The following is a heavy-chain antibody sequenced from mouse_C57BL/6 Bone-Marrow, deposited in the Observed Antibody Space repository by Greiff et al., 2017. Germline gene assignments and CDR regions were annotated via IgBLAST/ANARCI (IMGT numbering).Heavy chain of an antibody. D-gene: IGHD1-1*01. CDR3: ARRPVVAPYYFDY. Sequence: VQLQQPGAELVMPGASVKLSCKASGYTFTSYWMHWVKQRPGQGLEWIGEIDPSDSYTNYNQKLKGKFTFTVAKSSSTAYMQLSSLTSEDSAVYYCARRPVVAPYYFDYWGQGTTLTVSS. V-gene: IGHV1-69*01. J-gene: IGHJ2*01. CDR2: IDPSDSYT. CDR1: GYTFTSYW.